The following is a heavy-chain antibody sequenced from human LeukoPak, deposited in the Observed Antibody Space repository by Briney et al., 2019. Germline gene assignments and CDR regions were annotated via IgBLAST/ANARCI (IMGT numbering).Heavy chain of an antibody. V-gene: IGHV4-39*07. CDR2: IYYSGST. CDR3: ARGEGYSSNWDHAEYFQH. D-gene: IGHD6-13*01. Sequence: PSETLSLTCTVSGGSTSSSSYYWGWIRQPPGKGLEWIGSIYYSGSTYYNPSLKSRVTISVDTSKNQFSLKLSSVTAADTAVYYCARGEGYSSNWDHAEYFQHWGQGTLVTVSS. J-gene: IGHJ1*01. CDR1: GGSTSSSSYY.